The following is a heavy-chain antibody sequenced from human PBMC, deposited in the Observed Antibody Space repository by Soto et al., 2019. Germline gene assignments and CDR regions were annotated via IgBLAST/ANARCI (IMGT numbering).Heavy chain of an antibody. CDR1: GGTFSSYA. D-gene: IGHD3-10*01. V-gene: IGHV1-69*13. Sequence: SVKVSCKASGGTFSSYAISWVRQAPGQGLEWMGGIIPIFGTANYAQKFQGRVTITADESTSTAYMELSSLRSEDTAVYYCARRRDYYYGSGSYLTAYYGMDVWGQGTTVTVSS. CDR2: IIPIFGTA. CDR3: ARRRDYYYGSGSYLTAYYGMDV. J-gene: IGHJ6*02.